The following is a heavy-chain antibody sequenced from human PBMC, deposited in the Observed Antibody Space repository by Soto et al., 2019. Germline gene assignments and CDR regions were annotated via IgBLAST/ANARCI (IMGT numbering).Heavy chain of an antibody. Sequence: PSETLSLTCSVFGGSISGHYWSWIRQPPGKGLEWIGYIYYSGSTNYEPSLKSRVTMSVDTSKNQFSLRLSSVTAADTAVYYCARHSYSADDNWGQGTLVTVSS. J-gene: IGHJ4*02. V-gene: IGHV4-59*08. CDR1: GGSISGHY. CDR3: ARHSYSADDN. D-gene: IGHD2-15*01. CDR2: IYYSGST.